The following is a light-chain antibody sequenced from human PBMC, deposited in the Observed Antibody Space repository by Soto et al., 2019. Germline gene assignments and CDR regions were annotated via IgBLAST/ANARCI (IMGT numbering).Light chain of an antibody. CDR1: SGHSTYA. Sequence: QLVLTQSPSASASLGASVKLTCTLSSGHSTYAIAWHQQQPEKGPRYLMKLNNDGSHTKGDGIPDRFSGSSSGAERYLTISSLQSEDEADYYCQTWCTGIVVFGGGTKVTVL. V-gene: IGLV4-69*01. CDR3: QTWCTGIVV. J-gene: IGLJ2*01. CDR2: LNNDGSH.